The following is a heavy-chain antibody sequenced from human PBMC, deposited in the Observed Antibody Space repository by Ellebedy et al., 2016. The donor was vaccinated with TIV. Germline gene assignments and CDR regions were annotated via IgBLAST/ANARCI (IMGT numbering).Heavy chain of an antibody. CDR3: ASGTDIVGSYAFDI. V-gene: IGHV1-2*02. D-gene: IGHD1-26*01. Sequence: ASVKVSXKASRYTFTGYYMHWVRQAPGQGLEWMGWINPNSGGTNYAQKFQGRVTMTRDTSTSTVYMELSSLRSEDTAVYYCASGTDIVGSYAFDIWGQGTMVTVSS. CDR1: RYTFTGYY. J-gene: IGHJ3*02. CDR2: INPNSGGT.